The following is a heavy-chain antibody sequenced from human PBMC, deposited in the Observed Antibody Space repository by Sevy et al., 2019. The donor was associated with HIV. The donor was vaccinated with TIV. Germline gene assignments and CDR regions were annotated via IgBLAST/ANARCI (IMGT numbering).Heavy chain of an antibody. Sequence: ASVKVSCKTSGYTFNTFGINWVRQAPGQGLQWVGWISAYNGNTKYVQKLQGRVSMTTETSTGTLYMELRSLRSDDTAVYYCARDSIPLVQGIIITPYYYGMDVWGQGTTVTVSS. CDR2: ISAYNGNT. CDR1: GYTFNTFG. J-gene: IGHJ6*02. CDR3: ARDSIPLVQGIIITPYYYGMDV. D-gene: IGHD3-10*01. V-gene: IGHV1-18*04.